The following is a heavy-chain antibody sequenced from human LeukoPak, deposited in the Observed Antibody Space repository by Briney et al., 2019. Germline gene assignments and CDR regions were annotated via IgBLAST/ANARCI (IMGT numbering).Heavy chain of an antibody. J-gene: IGHJ4*02. Sequence: PGGSLRLSCVVPGLSFSDSYMTWIRQTPGMGLESLAYISSSGSTIYYADSVKGRFTISRDNAKNSLYLQMNSLRAEDTALYYCARAGLYNWNYEGTAYFDYWGQGTLVTVSS. CDR3: ARAGLYNWNYEGTAYFDY. V-gene: IGHV3-11*01. CDR1: GLSFSDSY. D-gene: IGHD1-7*01. CDR2: ISSSGSTI.